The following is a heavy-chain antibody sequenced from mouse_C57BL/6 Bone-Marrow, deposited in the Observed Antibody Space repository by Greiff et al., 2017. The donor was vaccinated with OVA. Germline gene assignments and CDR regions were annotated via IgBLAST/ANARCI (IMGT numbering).Heavy chain of an antibody. CDR1: GYTFTNYW. V-gene: IGHV1-63*01. D-gene: IGHD1-1*01. Sequence: QVQLQQSGAELVRPGTSVKMSCKASGYTFTNYWIGWAKQRPGHGLEWLGDIYTGGGYTNYNETFKGKATLTADKSSSTAYMQVSSLTSEDSAIYYCARSGSSPYAMDYWGQGTSVTVSS. CDR3: ARSGSSPYAMDY. J-gene: IGHJ4*01. CDR2: IYTGGGYT.